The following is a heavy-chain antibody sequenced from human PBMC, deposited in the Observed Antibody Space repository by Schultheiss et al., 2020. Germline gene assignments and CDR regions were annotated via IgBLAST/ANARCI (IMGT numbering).Heavy chain of an antibody. J-gene: IGHJ4*02. CDR1: GGSISSGGYY. V-gene: IGHV4-31*03. Sequence: SETLSLTCTVSGGSISSGGYYWSWIRQLPGKGLEWIGYIYYSGSTYYNPSLKSRVTISVDTSKNQFSLKLSSVTAADTAVYYCARVKVATHPGFDYWGQGTLVTVSS. CDR3: ARVKVATHPGFDY. D-gene: IGHD5-12*01. CDR2: IYYSGST.